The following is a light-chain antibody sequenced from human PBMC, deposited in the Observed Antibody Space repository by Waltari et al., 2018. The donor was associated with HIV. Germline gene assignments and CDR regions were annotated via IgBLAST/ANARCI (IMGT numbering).Light chain of an antibody. CDR2: DVS. CDR1: SSDIGGYDH. J-gene: IGLJ3*02. CDR3: SSVTSGTTWV. V-gene: IGLV2-14*03. Sequence: QSALTQPASVSGSPGQSITISCTGTSSDIGGYDHVCWYQQHPGRAPKLKIYDVSNRPPGVSDCCSGSKSGNTAYRTISGLQTEDEADYYCSSVTSGTTWVFGGGTKVTVL.